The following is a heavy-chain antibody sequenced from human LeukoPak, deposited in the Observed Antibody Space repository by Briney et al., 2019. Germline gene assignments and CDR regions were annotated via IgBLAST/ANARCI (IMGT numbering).Heavy chain of an antibody. CDR1: GGTFSSYA. J-gene: IGHJ4*02. CDR3: ARLVDDSSGYYYVEGVDY. V-gene: IGHV1-69*13. D-gene: IGHD3-22*01. Sequence: GASVKVSCKASGGTFSSYAISWVRQAPGQGLEWMGGIIPIFGTANYAQKFQGRVTITADESTSTAYMELSRLRSDDTAVYYCARLVDDSSGYYYVEGVDYWGQGTLVTVSS. CDR2: IIPIFGTA.